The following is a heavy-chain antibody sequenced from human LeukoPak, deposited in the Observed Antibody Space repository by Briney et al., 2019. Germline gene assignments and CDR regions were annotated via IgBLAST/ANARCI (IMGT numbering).Heavy chain of an antibody. D-gene: IGHD1-26*01. V-gene: IGHV1-69*04. CDR3: ARDIVGATSYFDY. CDR2: IIPILGIA. Sequence: SVEVSCKASGGTFSSYAISWVRQAPGQGLEWMGRIIPILGIANYAQKFQGRVTITADKSTSTAYMELSSLRSEDTAVYYCARDIVGATSYFDYWGQGTLVTVSS. CDR1: GGTFSSYA. J-gene: IGHJ4*02.